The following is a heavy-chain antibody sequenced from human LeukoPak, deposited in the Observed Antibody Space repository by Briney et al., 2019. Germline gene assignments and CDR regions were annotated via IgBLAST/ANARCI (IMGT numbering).Heavy chain of an antibody. CDR1: GYTFTSYG. V-gene: IGHV1-18*01. CDR3: ARDYFAIVVVVAATGQGLGY. D-gene: IGHD2-15*01. CDR2: ISAYNGNT. J-gene: IGHJ4*02. Sequence: ASVKVSCKASGYTFTSYGISWVRQAPGQGLEWMGWISAYNGNTNYAQKLQGRVSMTTDTSTSTAYMELRSLRSDDTAVYYCARDYFAIVVVVAATGQGLGYWGQRTLVTVSS.